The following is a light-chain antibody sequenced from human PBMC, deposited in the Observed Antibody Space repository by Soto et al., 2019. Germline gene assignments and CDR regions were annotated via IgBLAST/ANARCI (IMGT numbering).Light chain of an antibody. J-gene: IGKJ4*01. CDR3: QQADNFPHT. V-gene: IGKV1-12*01. CDR1: QDINRW. CDR2: AAS. Sequence: DIQMTQSPSSVSASLGDSVTITCRASQDINRWLAWYQQKPGKALKLLIKAASSLQSGVPSRFSGSGSGTDFTLTIGSLQPEDIATYFCQQADNFPHTFGGGTKVDIK.